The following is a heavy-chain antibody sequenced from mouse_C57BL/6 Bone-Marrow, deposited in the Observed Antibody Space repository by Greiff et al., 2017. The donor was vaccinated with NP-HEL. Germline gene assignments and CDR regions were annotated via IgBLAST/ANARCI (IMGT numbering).Heavy chain of an antibody. CDR3: TRDGYSYAMDY. J-gene: IGHJ4*01. V-gene: IGHV5-9-1*02. Sequence: EVKLMESGEGLVKPGGSLKLSCAASGFTFSSYAMSWVRQTPEKRLEWVAYISSGGDYIYYADTVKGRFTISRDNARNTLYLQMSSLKSEDTAMYYCTRDGYSYAMDYWGQGTSVTVSS. CDR2: ISSGGDYI. CDR1: GFTFSSYA. D-gene: IGHD2-3*01.